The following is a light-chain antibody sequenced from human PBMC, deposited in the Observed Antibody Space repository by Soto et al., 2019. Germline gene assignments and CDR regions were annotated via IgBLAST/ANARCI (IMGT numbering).Light chain of an antibody. V-gene: IGLV2-14*01. CDR2: EVS. CDR3: SSFTNTITRYA. Sequence: QSVLTQPASVSGSPGQSITISCTGTSSDVGGYNYVSWFQHHPGKAPKLIIYEVSYRPSGVSNRFSGSKSGDTASLTISGLQAEDEADYYCSSFTNTITRYAFGTETKVTVL. J-gene: IGLJ1*01. CDR1: SSDVGGYNY.